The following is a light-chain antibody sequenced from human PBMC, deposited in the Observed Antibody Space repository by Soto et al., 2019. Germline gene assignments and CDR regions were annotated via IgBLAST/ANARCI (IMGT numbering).Light chain of an antibody. Sequence: EIVMTQSPATLSVSPGERATLSCRASQSVSSNLAWFQQNPGQAPRLLIYGASTRATGIPARFSGSGSGTEFTLTISSLQSEDFAVYYCQQYNNLPPWTFGQGTKVEIK. V-gene: IGKV3-15*01. J-gene: IGKJ1*01. CDR1: QSVSSN. CDR3: QQYNNLPPWT. CDR2: GAS.